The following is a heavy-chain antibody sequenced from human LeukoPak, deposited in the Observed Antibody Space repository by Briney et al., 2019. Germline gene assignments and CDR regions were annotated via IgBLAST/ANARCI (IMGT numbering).Heavy chain of an antibody. Sequence: GGSLRLSCAASGFTFSSYAMHWVRQAPGKGLEWVAVISYDGSNKYYADSVKGRFTMSRDNPNNMLYLQMNSPRVEDTALYYCAKGIRQLGNYYYYMDVWGKGTTVTVSS. CDR2: ISYDGSNK. D-gene: IGHD7-27*01. V-gene: IGHV3-30*04. CDR1: GFTFSSYA. J-gene: IGHJ6*03. CDR3: AKGIRQLGNYYYYMDV.